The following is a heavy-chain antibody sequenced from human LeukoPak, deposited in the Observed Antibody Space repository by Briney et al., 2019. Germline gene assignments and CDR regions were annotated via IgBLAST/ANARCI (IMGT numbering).Heavy chain of an antibody. J-gene: IGHJ4*02. V-gene: IGHV3-66*01. D-gene: IGHD3-22*01. CDR3: ARLELGAYYDSSGHL. CDR1: GFTVSTNY. Sequence: QTGGSLRLSCAASGFTVSTNYMSWVRQAPGKGLEWVSVVYGGNTSYYADSVKGRFTISRDTSKNTVHLQMNSLRAEDTAVYYCARLELGAYYDSSGHLWGQGTLVTVSS. CDR2: VYGGNTS.